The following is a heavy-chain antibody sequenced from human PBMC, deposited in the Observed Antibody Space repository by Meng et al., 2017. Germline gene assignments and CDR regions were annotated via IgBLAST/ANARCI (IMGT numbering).Heavy chain of an antibody. Sequence: GGSLRLSCAASGFTFSSYGMPWVRQAPGKGLEWVAVIWYDGSNKYYADSVKGRFTISRDNSKNTLYLQMNSLRAEDTAVYYCARGPVGGDSSGYYFLQHWGQGTLVTVSS. J-gene: IGHJ1*01. D-gene: IGHD3-22*01. CDR2: IWYDGSNK. CDR3: ARGPVGGDSSGYYFLQH. CDR1: GFTFSSYG. V-gene: IGHV3-33*01.